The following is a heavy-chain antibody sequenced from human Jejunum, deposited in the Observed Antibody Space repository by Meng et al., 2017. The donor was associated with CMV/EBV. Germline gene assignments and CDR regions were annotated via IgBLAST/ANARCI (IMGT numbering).Heavy chain of an antibody. V-gene: IGHV3-15*05. Sequence: SGFNFRIAWMTWVRQAPGKGLEWVARLKSRNDGGTADYAAPVKGRFSISRDDSKSSVYLQMNNLKSDDTAMYYCTANWGSSPFDFWGQGTMVTVTS. CDR1: GFNFRIAW. CDR3: TANWGSSPFDF. D-gene: IGHD7-27*01. CDR2: LKSRNDGGTA. J-gene: IGHJ3*01.